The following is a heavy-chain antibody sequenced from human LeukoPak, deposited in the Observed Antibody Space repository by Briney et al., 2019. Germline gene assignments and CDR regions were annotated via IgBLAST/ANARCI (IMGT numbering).Heavy chain of an antibody. CDR2: MNPNSGNT. J-gene: IGHJ4*02. Sequence: ASVKVSCKASGYMFTSYDINWVRQATGQGLEWMGWMNPNSGNTGYAQKFQGRVTMTSNTSISTAYMEVTSLKSEDTAVYYCARGAPGSYCSGGSCPYFDFWGQGTLATVSS. D-gene: IGHD2-15*01. CDR1: GYMFTSYD. CDR3: ARGAPGSYCSGGSCPYFDF. V-gene: IGHV1-8*01.